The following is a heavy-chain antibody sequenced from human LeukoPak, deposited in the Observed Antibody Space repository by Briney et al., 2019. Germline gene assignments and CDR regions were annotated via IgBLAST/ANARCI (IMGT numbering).Heavy chain of an antibody. CDR2: INHSGST. CDR3: ARESEGYFDL. J-gene: IGHJ2*01. CDR1: GGSISSGNYY. Sequence: SETLSLTCTVSGGSISSGNYYWSWIRQPPGKGLEWIGEINHSGSTNYNPSLKSRVTVSVLTSKNQFSLKLSSVTAADTAVYYCARESEGYFDLWGRGTLVTVSS. V-gene: IGHV4-39*07.